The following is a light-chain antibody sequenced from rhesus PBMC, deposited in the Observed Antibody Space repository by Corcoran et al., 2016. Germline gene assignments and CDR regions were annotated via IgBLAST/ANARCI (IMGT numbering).Light chain of an antibody. CDR3: LQHNSYPWT. Sequence: DIQMTQSPSSLSASVGDTVTITCRASQGISSYLNWFQQKPGKAPKLLIYAASSLESGVPSRFRGRGSGTEFTLTISSLQPEDFAAYYCLQHNSYPWTFGQGTKVEIK. CDR2: AAS. J-gene: IGKJ1*01. V-gene: IGKV1-28*01. CDR1: QGISSY.